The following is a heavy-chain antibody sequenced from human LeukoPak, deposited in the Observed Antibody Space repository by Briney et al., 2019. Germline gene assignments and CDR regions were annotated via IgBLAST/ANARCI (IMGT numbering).Heavy chain of an antibody. CDR2: INPSGGST. D-gene: IGHD6-13*01. Sequence: ASVKVSCKASGYTFTSYYMHWVRQAPGQGLEWMGIINPSGGSTSYAQKFQGRVTMTRDMSTSTDYMELSSLRSEDTAVYYCAREGAAATNWFDPWGQGTLVTVSS. CDR3: AREGAAATNWFDP. V-gene: IGHV1-46*01. CDR1: GYTFTSYY. J-gene: IGHJ5*02.